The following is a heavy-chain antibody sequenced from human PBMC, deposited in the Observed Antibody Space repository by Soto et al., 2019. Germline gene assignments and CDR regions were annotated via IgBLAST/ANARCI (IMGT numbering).Heavy chain of an antibody. V-gene: IGHV1-69*02. CDR1: GGTFSSYS. CDR2: VIPILGMA. D-gene: IGHD2-2*01. J-gene: IGHJ5*02. CDR3: ARGGAVVVPGAVDRKYWFGP. Sequence: QVQLVQSGAEVKKPGSSVKVSCEASGGTFSSYSFSWVRQAPGQGLEWMGRVIPILGMANYAQKFQGRVPVPAYKSTITGYMELSRLRSEDKAVYYCARGGAVVVPGAVDRKYWFGPWGRGTLVTVSS.